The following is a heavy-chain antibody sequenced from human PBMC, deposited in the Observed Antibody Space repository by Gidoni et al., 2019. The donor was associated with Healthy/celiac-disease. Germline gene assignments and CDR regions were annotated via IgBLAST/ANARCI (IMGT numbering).Heavy chain of an antibody. CDR2: ISYDGSNK. CDR3: ARDRYSSGWYDY. J-gene: IGHJ4*02. D-gene: IGHD6-19*01. Sequence: QVQLVESGGGVVQPGRSLRPSCAASRFTFSSYAMHWVRQAPGKGLEWVAVISYDGSNKYYADSVKGRFTISRDNSKNTLYLQMNSLRAEDTAVYYCARDRYSSGWYDYWGQGTLVTVSS. V-gene: IGHV3-30-3*01. CDR1: RFTFSSYA.